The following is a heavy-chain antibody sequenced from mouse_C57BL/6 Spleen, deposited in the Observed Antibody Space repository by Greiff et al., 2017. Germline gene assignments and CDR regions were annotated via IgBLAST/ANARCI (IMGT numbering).Heavy chain of an antibody. CDR3: ARKGGDYDRFAY. V-gene: IGHV1-54*01. D-gene: IGHD2-4*01. J-gene: IGHJ3*01. CDR1: GYAFTNYL. Sequence: QVQLQQSGAELVRPGTSVKVSCKASGYAFTNYLIEWVKQRPGQGLEWIGVINPGSGGTNYNEKFKGKATLTADKSSSTAYMQLSSLTSEDSAVYFCARKGGDYDRFAYWGQGTLVTVSA. CDR2: INPGSGGT.